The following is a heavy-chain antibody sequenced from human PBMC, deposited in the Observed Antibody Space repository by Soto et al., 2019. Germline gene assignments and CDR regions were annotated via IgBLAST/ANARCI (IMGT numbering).Heavy chain of an antibody. CDR3: AKVPYYDFWDAEYFQH. Sequence: GGSLRLSCAASGFTFSSYAMSWVRQAPGKGLEWVSAISGSGGSTYYADSVKGRFTISRDNSKNTLYLQMNSLRAEDTAVYYCAKVPYYDFWDAEYFQHWGQGTLVTVSS. CDR1: GFTFSSYA. V-gene: IGHV3-23*01. CDR2: ISGSGGST. D-gene: IGHD3-3*01. J-gene: IGHJ1*01.